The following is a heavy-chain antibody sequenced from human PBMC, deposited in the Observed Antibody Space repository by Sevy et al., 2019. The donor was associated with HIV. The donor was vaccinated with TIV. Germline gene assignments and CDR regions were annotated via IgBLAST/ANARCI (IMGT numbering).Heavy chain of an antibody. J-gene: IGHJ4*02. CDR2: ISKSGGNT. V-gene: IGHV3-23*01. CDR1: GFTFSNYA. CDR3: AKEWTLLSDWYGEFDY. Sequence: GGSLRLSYAASGFTFSNYAMNWVRQAPGKGLEWVSSISKSGGNTYYADSVRGRFTVSRDNSKNTVYLQLNNLRAEDTAIYYCAKEWTLLSDWYGEFDYWGQGTLVTVSS. D-gene: IGHD2-21*02.